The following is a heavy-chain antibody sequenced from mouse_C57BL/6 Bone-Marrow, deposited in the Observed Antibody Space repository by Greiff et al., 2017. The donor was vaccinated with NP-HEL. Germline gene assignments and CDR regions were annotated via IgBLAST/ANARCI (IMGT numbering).Heavy chain of an antibody. CDR1: GYSFTGYY. J-gene: IGHJ2*01. D-gene: IGHD1-1*01. Sequence: EVQLQESGPELVKPGASVKISCKASGYSFTGYYMNWVKQSPEKSLEWIGEINPSTGGTTYNQKFKAKATLTVDKSSSTAYMQLKSLTSEDSAVYYCASRGVVASFDYWGQGTTLTVSS. CDR2: INPSTGGT. V-gene: IGHV1-42*01. CDR3: ASRGVVASFDY.